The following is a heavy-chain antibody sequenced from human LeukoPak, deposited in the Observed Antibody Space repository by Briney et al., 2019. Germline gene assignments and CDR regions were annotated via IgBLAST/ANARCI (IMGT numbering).Heavy chain of an antibody. CDR1: GYTFTSYA. CDR3: ARGAGSGLLWFGELLAYYYYYMDV. Sequence: ASVKVSCKASGYTFTSYAMNWVRQAPGQGLEWMGWINTNTGNPTYAQGFTGRFAFSLDTPVSTAYLQISSLKAEDTAVYYCARGAGSGLLWFGELLAYYYYYMDVWGKGTTVTVSS. CDR2: INTNTGNP. D-gene: IGHD3-10*01. V-gene: IGHV7-4-1*02. J-gene: IGHJ6*03.